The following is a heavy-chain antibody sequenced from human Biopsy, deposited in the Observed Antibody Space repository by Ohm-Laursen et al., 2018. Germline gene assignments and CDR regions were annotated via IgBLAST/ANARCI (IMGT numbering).Heavy chain of an antibody. CDR1: GGSFSGTY. CDR2: INHSGST. J-gene: IGHJ5*02. D-gene: IGHD6-13*01. CDR3: AREPRIAAVAYFDP. Sequence: GTLSLTCAVSGGSFSGTYWSWIRQTPGKGLEWIGEINHSGSTKYNPSFESRVTMSVDTSKNQFSLILSSMTAADTAVYYCAREPRIAAVAYFDPWGQGTLATVSS. V-gene: IGHV4-34*01.